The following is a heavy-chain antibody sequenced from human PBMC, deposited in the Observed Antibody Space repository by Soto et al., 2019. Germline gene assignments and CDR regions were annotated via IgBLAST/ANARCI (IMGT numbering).Heavy chain of an antibody. CDR2: IWYDGSSK. J-gene: IGHJ6*02. D-gene: IGHD2-15*01. CDR3: ARDLVPLIGSYYYYGMDV. Sequence: QVQLVESGGGVVQPGRSLRLSCAASGFTFSSYGMHWVRQAPGKGLEWVAVIWYDGSSKYYADSVKGRFIISRDNSKNTLYLQMNSLRAEDTAVYYCARDLVPLIGSYYYYGMDVWGQGTTVTVSS. CDR1: GFTFSSYG. V-gene: IGHV3-33*01.